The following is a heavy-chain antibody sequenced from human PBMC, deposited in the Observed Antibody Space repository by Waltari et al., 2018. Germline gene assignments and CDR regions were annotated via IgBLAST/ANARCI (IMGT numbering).Heavy chain of an antibody. D-gene: IGHD5-18*01. CDR2: IRDDGSNK. Sequence: QVQLVESGGGVVQPGGSLRLSCAASGFTFSSYGMHWVRQAPGKGLEWVAFIRDDGSNKYYADSGKGRFTISRDNSKNTLYLQMNSLRAEDTAVYYRATGSGYSYEYAFDIWGQGTMVTVSS. CDR3: ATGSGYSYEYAFDI. V-gene: IGHV3-30*02. CDR1: GFTFSSYG. J-gene: IGHJ3*02.